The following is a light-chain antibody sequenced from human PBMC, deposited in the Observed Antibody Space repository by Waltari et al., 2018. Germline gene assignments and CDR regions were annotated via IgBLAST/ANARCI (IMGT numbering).Light chain of an antibody. CDR2: DAS. V-gene: IGKV3-11*01. CDR3: QQRNGWPPMYT. CDR1: QSISNF. J-gene: IGKJ2*01. Sequence: EIVLTQSPATLSLSPGERVTISCRASQSISNFLAWYQQRPGQAPRLLMYDASKRAIGIPARFSGSGSGTDFTLTISSLEPEDSGIYYCQQRNGWPPMYTFGQGTKLEIK.